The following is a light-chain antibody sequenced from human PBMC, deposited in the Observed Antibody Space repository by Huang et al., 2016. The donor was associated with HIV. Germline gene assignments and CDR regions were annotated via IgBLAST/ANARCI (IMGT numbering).Light chain of an antibody. CDR2: KAS. Sequence: DIQMTQSPSTLSASVGDSVTITCRANQSISRWVAWYQQKPGKAPNLLIYKASSLQSGVPSRFSGSGSGTEFTLTISSLQPDDLATYYCQQYYNFSYTFGQGTKLEIK. J-gene: IGKJ2*01. CDR3: QQYYNFSYT. CDR1: QSISRW. V-gene: IGKV1-5*03.